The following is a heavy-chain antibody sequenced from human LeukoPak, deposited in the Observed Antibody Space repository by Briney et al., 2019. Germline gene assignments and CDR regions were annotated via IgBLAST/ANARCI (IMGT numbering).Heavy chain of an antibody. CDR1: GGSFSGYY. CDR2: INHSGST. V-gene: IGHV4-34*01. CDR3: ARESGPIVVVTGGYFQH. J-gene: IGHJ1*01. Sequence: PSETLSLTCAVYGGSFSGYYWSWIRQPPGKGLEWIGEINHSGSTNYNPSLKSRVTIPVDTSKNQFSLKLSSVTAADTAVYYCARESGPIVVVTGGYFQHWGQGTLVTVSS. D-gene: IGHD2-21*02.